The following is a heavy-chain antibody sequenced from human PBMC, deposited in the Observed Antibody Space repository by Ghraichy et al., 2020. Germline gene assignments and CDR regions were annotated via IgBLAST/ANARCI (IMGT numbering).Heavy chain of an antibody. CDR3: ARGRGDYDDY. D-gene: IGHD5-24*01. Sequence: SQTLSLTCTVSGGSISSYYWSWIRQPPGKGLEWIGYIYYSGSTNYNPSLKSRVTISVDTSKNQFSLKLSSVTAADTAVYYCARGRGDYDDYWGQGTLVIVSA. CDR2: IYYSGST. CDR1: GGSISSYY. V-gene: IGHV4-59*01. J-gene: IGHJ4*02.